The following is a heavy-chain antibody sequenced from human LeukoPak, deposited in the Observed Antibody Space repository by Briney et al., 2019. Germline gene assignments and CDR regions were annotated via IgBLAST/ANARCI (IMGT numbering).Heavy chain of an antibody. CDR1: GFTFSSYS. D-gene: IGHD3-22*01. Sequence: PGGSLRLSCAASGFTFSSYSMHWARQAPGKGLEWVSYISSSSSTIYYADSVKGRFTISRDNAKNSLYLQMNSLRAEDTAVYYCARSLNYYDSSGYLGYWGQGTLVTVSS. CDR3: ARSLNYYDSSGYLGY. J-gene: IGHJ4*02. V-gene: IGHV3-48*04. CDR2: ISSSSSTI.